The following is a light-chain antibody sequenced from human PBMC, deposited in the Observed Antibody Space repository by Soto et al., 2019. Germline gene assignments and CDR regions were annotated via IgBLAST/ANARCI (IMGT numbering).Light chain of an antibody. CDR2: EVV. CDR1: KNDIGLYDF. V-gene: IGLV2-8*01. J-gene: IGLJ1*01. CDR3: KSYAGSNTYV. Sequence: QSALTQPPSSSGSPGQSVTISCTGTKNDIGLYDFVSWYQHHPGKAPRLIIYEVVQLPSGVPDRFSGSKSGNTASLTVSGLQAADEADYFCKSYAGSNTYVFGSGTKVTVL.